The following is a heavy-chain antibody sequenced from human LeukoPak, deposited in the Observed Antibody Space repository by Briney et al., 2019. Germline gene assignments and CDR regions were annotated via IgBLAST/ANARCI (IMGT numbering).Heavy chain of an antibody. D-gene: IGHD3-10*01. Sequence: GGSLRLSCAASGFTFSSYAMSWVRQAPGKGLEWVSTISSTGSSTYSADSVKGRFTISRDNSKNTLYLQMNSLRAEDTAVYYCAKGGDNWNYADYWGQGTLVTVSS. V-gene: IGHV3-23*01. CDR2: ISSTGSST. CDR1: GFTFSSYA. J-gene: IGHJ4*02. CDR3: AKGGDNWNYADY.